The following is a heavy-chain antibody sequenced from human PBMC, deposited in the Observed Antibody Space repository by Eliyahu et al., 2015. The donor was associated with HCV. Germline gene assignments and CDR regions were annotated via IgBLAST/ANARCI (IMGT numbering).Heavy chain of an antibody. CDR3: ARDSGELRAWYYYYGMDV. CDR1: GFTFXSXS. D-gene: IGHD1-26*01. J-gene: IGHJ6*02. V-gene: IGHV3-21*01. CDR2: ISSSSSYI. Sequence: EVQLVESGGGLVKPGGSLRLSCAASGFTFXSXSMNWVRQAPGKGLEWVSSISSSSSYIYYADSVKGRFTISRDNAKNSLYLQMNSLRAEDTAVYYCARDSGELRAWYYYYGMDVWGQGTTVTVSS.